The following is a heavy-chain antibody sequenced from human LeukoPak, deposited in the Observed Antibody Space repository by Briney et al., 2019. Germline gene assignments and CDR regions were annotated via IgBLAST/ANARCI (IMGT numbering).Heavy chain of an antibody. CDR1: GGSISSYY. J-gene: IGHJ5*02. CDR3: ARALVYANWFDP. CDR2: IYYSGST. Sequence: PSETLSLTCTVSGGSISSYYWSWIRQPPGKGLEWIGYIYYSGSTNYNPSLKSRVTISVDTSKNQFSLKLSSVTAADTAVYYCARALVYANWFDPWGQGTRVTVSS. V-gene: IGHV4-59*01. D-gene: IGHD2-8*01.